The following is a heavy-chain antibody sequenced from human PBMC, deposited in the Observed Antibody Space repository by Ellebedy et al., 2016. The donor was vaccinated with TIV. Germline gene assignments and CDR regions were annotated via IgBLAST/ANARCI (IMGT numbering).Heavy chain of an antibody. CDR1: GHTFTSSY. J-gene: IGHJ4*02. CDR3: ARPRDRYYFDR. Sequence: ASVKVSXKASGHTFTSSYMHGLRQPPGQGLEWMGIINPSGTITNYAQALQGRVTMTRDTSTSTLYMELRSLGSEDTAVYFCARPRDRYYFDRWGQGTLVTVSA. V-gene: IGHV1-46*04. CDR2: INPSGTIT.